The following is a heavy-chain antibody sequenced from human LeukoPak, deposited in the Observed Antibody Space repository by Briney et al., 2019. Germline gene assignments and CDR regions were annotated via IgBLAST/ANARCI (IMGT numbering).Heavy chain of an antibody. D-gene: IGHD6-19*01. CDR2: IYYSGST. CDR3: ARQVVAVAGTGYFDY. J-gene: IGHJ4*02. Sequence: PSETLSLTCTVSGGSIRSSSYYWGWIRQPPGKGLKWIGSIYYSGSTYYNASLKSRGTISVDTSKNQFSLKLNSVTAADTAVYFCARQVVAVAGTGYFDYWGQGTPVTVSS. V-gene: IGHV4-39*01. CDR1: GGSIRSSSYY.